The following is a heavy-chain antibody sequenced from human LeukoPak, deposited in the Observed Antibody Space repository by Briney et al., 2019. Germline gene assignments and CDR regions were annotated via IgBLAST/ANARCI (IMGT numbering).Heavy chain of an antibody. CDR1: DDSISSSSYY. V-gene: IGHV4-39*07. J-gene: IGHJ4*02. CDR3: ARGDSGPWYPRGLHFDH. CDR2: IYYSGST. Sequence: SETLSLTCTVSDDSISSSSYYWGWIRQPPGKGLEWIGSIYYSGSTYYNPSLKSRVSISVDTSKNQFSLSLTSVTAADTAVYYCARGDSGPWYPRGLHFDHWGQGTVVTVSS. D-gene: IGHD5-12*01.